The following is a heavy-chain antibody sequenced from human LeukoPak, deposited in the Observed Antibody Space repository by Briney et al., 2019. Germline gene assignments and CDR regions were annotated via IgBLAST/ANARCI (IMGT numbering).Heavy chain of an antibody. V-gene: IGHV1-8*01. CDR3: ARGGKDTIVLHYYYYMDV. Sequence: ASVKVSCKASGYTFTSYDINWVRQATGQGLEWMGWMNPNSGNTGYAQKFQGRVTMTRNTSISTAYMELSSLRSEDTAVYYCARGGKDTIVLHYYYYMDVWGKGTTVTVSS. D-gene: IGHD3-3*01. CDR1: GYTFTSYD. CDR2: MNPNSGNT. J-gene: IGHJ6*03.